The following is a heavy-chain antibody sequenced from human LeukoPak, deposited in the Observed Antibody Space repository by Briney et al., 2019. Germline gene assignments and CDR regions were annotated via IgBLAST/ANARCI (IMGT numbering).Heavy chain of an antibody. V-gene: IGHV1-18*01. J-gene: IGHJ6*03. D-gene: IGHD1-1*01. CDR2: ISIYNGNT. CDR3: ARDPRNWNDYYYYYMDV. CDR1: GYTFTSYG. Sequence: GASVKVSCKASGYTFTSYGISWVRQAPGQGLEWMGWISIYNGNTNYAHTLQGRVTMTTDTSTSTASMELRSLRSDDTAVYYCARDPRNWNDYYYYYMDVWGKGTTVTVSS.